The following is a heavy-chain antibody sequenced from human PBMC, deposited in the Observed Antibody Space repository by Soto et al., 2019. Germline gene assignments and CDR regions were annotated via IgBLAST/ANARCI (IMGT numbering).Heavy chain of an antibody. D-gene: IGHD3-10*01. J-gene: IGHJ4*02. CDR2: IYYSGST. Sequence: QVQLQESGPGLVKPSQTLSLTCTVSGGSISSGGYYWSWIRQHPGKGLEWIGYIYYSGSTYYNPSLKSRVTLPVDTSKNQFSLKLSSVTAADTAVYYCATYGSGTYKPTTFDYWGQGTLVTVSS. V-gene: IGHV4-31*03. CDR3: ATYGSGTYKPTTFDY. CDR1: GGSISSGGYY.